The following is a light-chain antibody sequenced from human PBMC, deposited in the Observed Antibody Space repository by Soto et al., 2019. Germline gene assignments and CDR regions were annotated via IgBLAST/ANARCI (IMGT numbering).Light chain of an antibody. CDR2: SAS. CDR1: QAISNF. CDR3: QQTYSAPLT. V-gene: IGKV1-27*01. Sequence: DIQMTQSPSSLSASVGDRVTVTCRASQAISNFLACYQRKPGKVPDLLISSASTLQSGAPSRFSGSRSGTDFTPTISSLQPEDVATYYCQQTYSAPLTFGGGTKVEI. J-gene: IGKJ4*01.